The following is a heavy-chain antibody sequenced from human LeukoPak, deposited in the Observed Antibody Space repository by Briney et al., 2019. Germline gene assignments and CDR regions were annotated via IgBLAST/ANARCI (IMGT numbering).Heavy chain of an antibody. CDR1: GGSIRYSNSY. J-gene: IGHJ6*03. CDR2: IYSSGST. V-gene: IGHV4-4*07. D-gene: IGHD3-10*01. Sequence: SETLSLTCTVSGGSIRYSNSYWSWIRQPAGKGLEWIGRIYSSGSTNYKPSLQSRVTMSVDMSQNQFSLKLSSVTAADTAVYYCAREGAYYYGSVSYGDYHYYMDVWGKGTRVTISS. CDR3: AREGAYYYGSVSYGDYHYYMDV.